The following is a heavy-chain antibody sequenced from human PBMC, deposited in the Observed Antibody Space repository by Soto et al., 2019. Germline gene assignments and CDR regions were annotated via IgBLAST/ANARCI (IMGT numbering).Heavy chain of an antibody. V-gene: IGHV1-18*01. Sequence: GASVKVSCKASGYTFTSYGISWVRQAPGQGLEWMGWISAYNGNTNYAQKLQGRVTMTTDTSTSTAYMELRSLRSDDTAVYYCARVYELSIAARPGSGWFDPWGQGTLVTVSS. CDR2: ISAYNGNT. D-gene: IGHD6-6*01. J-gene: IGHJ5*02. CDR1: GYTFTSYG. CDR3: ARVYELSIAARPGSGWFDP.